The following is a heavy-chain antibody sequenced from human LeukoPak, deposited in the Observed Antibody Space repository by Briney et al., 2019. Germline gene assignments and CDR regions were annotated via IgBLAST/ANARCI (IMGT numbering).Heavy chain of an antibody. Sequence: PGGPLRLSCAFSGYPFSDNNLNWAPQPQGKGLEGVGQTRNKANNYATEYAASIKGRFIISRDDSRNSVYLQMNSLKTEDTAVYYCARWRSGSCSDWGQGTLVTVSS. V-gene: IGHV3-72*01. D-gene: IGHD2-15*01. CDR3: ARWRSGSCSD. CDR1: GYPFSDNN. J-gene: IGHJ4*02. CDR2: TRNKANNYAT.